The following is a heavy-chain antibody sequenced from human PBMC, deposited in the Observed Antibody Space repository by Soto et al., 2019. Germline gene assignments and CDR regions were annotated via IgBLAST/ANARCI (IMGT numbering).Heavy chain of an antibody. Sequence: EVQLVESGGGLVQPGGSLRLSCAAYGFTFSSYWMHWVRQAPGKGLVWVSRINSEGSSTSYADSVKGRFTISRDNAKNTLYLQMNRLSAEDTAVYYCARGSVVVSPAANWFDPWGQGTLLTVSS. CDR3: ARGSVVVSPAANWFDP. CDR1: GFTFSSYW. D-gene: IGHD2-2*01. V-gene: IGHV3-74*01. J-gene: IGHJ5*02. CDR2: INSEGSST.